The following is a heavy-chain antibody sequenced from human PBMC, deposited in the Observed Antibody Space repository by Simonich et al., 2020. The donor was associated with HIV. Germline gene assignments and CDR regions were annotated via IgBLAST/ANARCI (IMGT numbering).Heavy chain of an antibody. CDR2: FDPEDGET. CDR3: ATIPEYASSTGPQVYFDY. Sequence: EVQLVQSGAEVKKPGATVKISCKLSGYTFIAYYMHWGQRAPGKGLRGMGLFDPEDGETIYAEKFQGRVTITADSSTDTSYMELSSLRSEDTAVYYCATIPEYASSTGPQVYFDYWGQGTLVTVSS. J-gene: IGHJ4*02. D-gene: IGHD6-6*01. V-gene: IGHV1-69-2*01. CDR1: GYTFIAYY.